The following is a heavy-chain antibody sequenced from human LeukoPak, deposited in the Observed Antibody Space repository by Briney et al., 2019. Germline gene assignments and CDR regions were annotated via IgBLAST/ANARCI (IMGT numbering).Heavy chain of an antibody. J-gene: IGHJ4*02. V-gene: IGHV1-2*02. CDR1: GYTFTGYY. CDR3: VRDWDTTGTTRPLFDS. CDR2: INPNSGGT. Sequence: GASVKVSCKASGYTFTGYYMHWVRQAPGQGLEWMGWINPNSGGTNNAQKFQGRVTMTRDTSISTAYMDLSRLRSDDTAVYYCVRDWDTTGTTRPLFDSWGQGTLVTVSS. D-gene: IGHD1-1*01.